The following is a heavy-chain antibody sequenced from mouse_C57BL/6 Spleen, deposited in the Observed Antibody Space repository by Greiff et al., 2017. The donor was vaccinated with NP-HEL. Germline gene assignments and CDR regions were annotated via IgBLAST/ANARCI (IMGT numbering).Heavy chain of an antibody. CDR1: GYTFTSSW. D-gene: IGHD1-1*02. V-gene: IGHV1-64*01. Sequence: VQLQQPGAELVKPGASVKLSCKASGYTFTSSWMPWVKRRPGQGLEWIGMIHPNSGSTNDNEKFKSKATLTVDKSSSTAYMQLSSLTSEDSAVYYCARSGGNWYFDVWGTGTTVTVSS. CDR3: ARSGGNWYFDV. J-gene: IGHJ1*03. CDR2: IHPNSGST.